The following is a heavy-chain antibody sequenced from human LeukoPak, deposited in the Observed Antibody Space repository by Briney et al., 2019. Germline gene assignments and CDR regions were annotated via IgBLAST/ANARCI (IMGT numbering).Heavy chain of an antibody. Sequence: QPGGSLRLSCAAAEFTFTSYGMHWVRQAPGKGLEWVALISSDGTNKYYADSVKGRFTISRDDSKNTLYLQMNSLRAEDTAVYYCASWSVLGYWGQGTLVTVSS. CDR1: EFTFTSYG. J-gene: IGHJ4*02. CDR2: ISSDGTNK. D-gene: IGHD3-3*01. CDR3: ASWSVLGY. V-gene: IGHV3-30*03.